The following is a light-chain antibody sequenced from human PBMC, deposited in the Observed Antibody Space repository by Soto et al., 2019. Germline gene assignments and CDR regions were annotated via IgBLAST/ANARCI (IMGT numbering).Light chain of an antibody. CDR3: CSYAGSSTSWV. CDR2: EGS. CDR1: ISDVGSYDL. J-gene: IGLJ3*02. V-gene: IGLV2-23*01. Sequence: QSALTQPASVSGSPGQSITISCTGTISDVGSYDLVSWYQQHPGKAPKLMIYEGSKRPSGVSSRFSGSKSGNTASLTISGLQAEDEADYYCCSYAGSSTSWVFGGGTKL.